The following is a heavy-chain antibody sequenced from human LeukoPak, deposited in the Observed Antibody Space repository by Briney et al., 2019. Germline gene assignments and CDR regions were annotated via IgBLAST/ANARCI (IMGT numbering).Heavy chain of an antibody. D-gene: IGHD1-26*01. CDR3: AKYGPQDSGSSHFDY. J-gene: IGHJ4*02. CDR1: GFTFSSYA. CDR2: IRDSGSST. V-gene: IGHV3-23*01. Sequence: GGALRLSCAASGFTFSSYAMSWVRQAPGKGLEWVSAIRDSGSSTHYADSVKGRFTTSRDNSKNTLFLQMNSLRAEDTALYYCAKYGPQDSGSSHFDYWGQGALVTVSS.